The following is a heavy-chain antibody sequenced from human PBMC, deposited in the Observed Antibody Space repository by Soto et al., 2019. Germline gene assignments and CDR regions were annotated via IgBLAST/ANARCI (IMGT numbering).Heavy chain of an antibody. Sequence: KPSETLSLTWTVSGGSISSGDFYWSCIRQPPGKGLEWIGYFYYTASTYYNPSLKSRVTISVDTSKNQFSLKLSSVTAADTAVYYCARGAAPFDYWGRGGLVSVSS. CDR3: ARGAAPFDY. CDR1: GGSISSGDFY. V-gene: IGHV4-30-4*01. J-gene: IGHJ4*02. D-gene: IGHD2-15*01. CDR2: FYYTAST.